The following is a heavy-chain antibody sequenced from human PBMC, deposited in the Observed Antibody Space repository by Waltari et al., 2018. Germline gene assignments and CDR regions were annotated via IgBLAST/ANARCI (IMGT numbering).Heavy chain of an antibody. V-gene: IGHV3-23*01. CDR3: AKDWAGTTARGENLDY. CDR1: GFTFSSYA. Sequence: EVQLLESGGGLVQPGGSLRLSCAASGFTFSSYAMSCVRQAPGKGLEWVSAISGSGGSTYYADSVKGRFTISRDNSKNTLYLQMNSLRAEDTAVYYCAKDWAGTTARGENLDYWGQGTLVTVSS. J-gene: IGHJ4*02. D-gene: IGHD1-1*01. CDR2: ISGSGGST.